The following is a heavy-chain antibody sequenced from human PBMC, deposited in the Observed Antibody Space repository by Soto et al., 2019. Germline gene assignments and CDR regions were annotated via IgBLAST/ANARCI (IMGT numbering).Heavy chain of an antibody. D-gene: IGHD2-15*01. V-gene: IGHV4-30-4*01. Sequence: SETLSLTXTVSGGSISSGDYYWGRIRQPPGKGLEWRGDIYYSGNTYYNPSLKSRVTISVDTSKNHYALKLSSVNVADTAVYYCARHLGYCSGGSCYSVGMDVWGQGTTVTVSS. CDR1: GGSISSGDYY. CDR2: IYYSGNT. CDR3: ARHLGYCSGGSCYSVGMDV. J-gene: IGHJ6*02.